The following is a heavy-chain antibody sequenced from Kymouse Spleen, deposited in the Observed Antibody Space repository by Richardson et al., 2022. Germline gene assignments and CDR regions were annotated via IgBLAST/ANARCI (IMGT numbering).Heavy chain of an antibody. J-gene: IGHJ4*02. CDR3: ARYDYSNYVFFDY. D-gene: IGHD4-11,IGHD4-11*01. Sequence: QVQLVESGGGVVQPGRSLRLSCAASGFTFSSYGMHWVRQAPGKGLEWVAVIWYDGSNKYYADSVKGRFTISRDNSKNTLYLQMNSLRAEDTAVYYCARYDYSNYVFFDYWGQGTLVTVSS. CDR2: IWYDGSNK. CDR1: GFTFSSYG. V-gene: IGHV3-33*01.